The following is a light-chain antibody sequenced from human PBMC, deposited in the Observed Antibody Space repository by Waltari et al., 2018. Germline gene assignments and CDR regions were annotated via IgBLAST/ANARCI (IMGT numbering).Light chain of an antibody. CDR2: GAS. J-gene: IGKJ2*01. CDR3: QQYGSSPYT. V-gene: IGKV3-20*01. CDR1: QSVSSSY. Sequence: EIVLTQYPGTLSLSPGERATLSCRASQSVSSSYLAWYQQKPGQAPRLLIYGASSRATGIPDRFSGSGSGTAFTLTISRLEPEDFAVYYCQQYGSSPYTFGQGTKLEIK.